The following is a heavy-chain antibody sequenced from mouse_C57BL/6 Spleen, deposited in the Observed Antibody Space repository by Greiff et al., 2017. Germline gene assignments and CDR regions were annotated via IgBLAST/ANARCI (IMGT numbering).Heavy chain of an antibody. V-gene: IGHV5-9-1*02. CDR1: GFTFSSYA. CDR2: ISSGGDYI. D-gene: IGHD1-1*01. CDR3: TREGITTVGNAMDY. J-gene: IGHJ4*01. Sequence: VQLKESGEGLVKPGGSLKLSCAASGFTFSSYAMSWVRQTPEKRLEWVAYISSGGDYIYYADTVKGRFTISRDNARNTLYLQMSSLKSEDTAMYYCTREGITTVGNAMDYGGQGTSVTVSS.